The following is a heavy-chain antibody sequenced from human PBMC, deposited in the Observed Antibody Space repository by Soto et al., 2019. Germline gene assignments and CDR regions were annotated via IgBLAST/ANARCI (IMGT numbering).Heavy chain of an antibody. D-gene: IGHD3-22*01. V-gene: IGHV3-7*05. CDR2: IKQDGSEK. Sequence: GESLKISCAASGFTFSSYWMSWVRQAPGKGLEWVANIKQDGSEKYYVDSVKGRFTISRDNAKNSLYLQMNSLRAEDTAVYYCARDTYYYDSSGANWFDPWGQGTLVTVSS. CDR1: GFTFSSYW. CDR3: ARDTYYYDSSGANWFDP. J-gene: IGHJ5*02.